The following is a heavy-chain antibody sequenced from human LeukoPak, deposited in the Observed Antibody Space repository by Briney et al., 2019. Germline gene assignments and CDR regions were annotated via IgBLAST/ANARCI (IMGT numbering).Heavy chain of an antibody. CDR3: ARVHDYSNYVYYYYYGMDV. J-gene: IGHJ6*02. Sequence: SETLSLTCTVSGGSISSYYWSWIRQPPGKGLEWIGYIYYSGSTNYNPSLRSRVTISVDTSKNQFSLKLSSVTAADTAVYYCARVHDYSNYVYYYYYGMDVWGQGTTVTVSS. V-gene: IGHV4-59*01. CDR1: GGSISSYY. D-gene: IGHD4-11*01. CDR2: IYYSGST.